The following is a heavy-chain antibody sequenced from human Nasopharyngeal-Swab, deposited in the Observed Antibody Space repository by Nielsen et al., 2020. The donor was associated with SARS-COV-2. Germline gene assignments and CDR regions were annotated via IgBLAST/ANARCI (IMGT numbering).Heavy chain of an antibody. CDR1: GGSISSSSYY. D-gene: IGHD3-9*01. V-gene: IGHV4-39*01. J-gene: IGHJ5*02. CDR2: IYYSGST. CDR3: ARHDLNYDILTGYTLYWFGP. Sequence: SETLSLTCTVSGGSISSSSYYWGWIRQPPGKGLEWIGSIYYSGSTYYNPSLKSRVTISVDTSKNQFSLKLSSVTAADTAVYYCARHDLNYDILTGYTLYWFGPWGQGTLVTVSS.